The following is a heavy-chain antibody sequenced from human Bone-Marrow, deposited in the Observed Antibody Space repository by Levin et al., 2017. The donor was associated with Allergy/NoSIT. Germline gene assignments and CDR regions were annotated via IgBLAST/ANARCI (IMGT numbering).Heavy chain of an antibody. CDR1: GFFFSSYA. CDR2: ISYDGSNK. CDR3: ARDRYYYDSSGYYSPGAFDY. V-gene: IGHV3-30-3*01. Sequence: RGESLKISCAASGFFFSSYAMNWVRQAPGKGLEWVAVISYDGSNKYFADSVKGRFTISRDNSKNTLYLQMNSLRAEDTAVYYCARDRYYYDSSGYYSPGAFDYWGQGTLVTVSS. D-gene: IGHD3-22*01. J-gene: IGHJ4*02.